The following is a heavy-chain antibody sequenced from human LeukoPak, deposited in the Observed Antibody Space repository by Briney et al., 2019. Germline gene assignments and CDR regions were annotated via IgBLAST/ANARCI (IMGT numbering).Heavy chain of an antibody. CDR3: ASTWQQLVIFAPDLYYYGMDV. CDR1: GYTFTSYG. CDR2: ISAYNGNT. V-gene: IGHV1-18*01. Sequence: ASVKVSCKASGYTFTSYGISWVRQAPGQGLEWMGWISAYNGNTNYAQKLQGRVTMTTDTSTSTAYMELRSLRSDDTAVYYCASTWQQLVIFAPDLYYYGMDVWGQGTTVTVSS. D-gene: IGHD6-13*01. J-gene: IGHJ6*02.